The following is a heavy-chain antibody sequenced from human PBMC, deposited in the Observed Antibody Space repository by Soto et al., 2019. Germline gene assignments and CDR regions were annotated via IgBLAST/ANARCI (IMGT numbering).Heavy chain of an antibody. V-gene: IGHV1-69*01. Sequence: QVQLVQSGAEVKKPGSSVKVSCKASGGTFSSYAISWVRQAPGQGLEWMGGIIPIFGTANYAQKFQGSVTITADESTSTAYMELSSLRSEDTAVYYCAAMVRGVIRVDFDYWGQGTLVTVSS. CDR2: IIPIFGTA. CDR1: GGTFSSYA. J-gene: IGHJ4*02. D-gene: IGHD3-10*01. CDR3: AAMVRGVIRVDFDY.